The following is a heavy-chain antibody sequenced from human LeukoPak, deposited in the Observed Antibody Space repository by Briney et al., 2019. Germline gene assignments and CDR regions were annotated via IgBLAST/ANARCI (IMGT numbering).Heavy chain of an antibody. D-gene: IGHD3-9*01. Sequence: GGSLRLSCAASGFTFSSYEMNWVRQAPGKVLEWVSYISSSGSTIYYADSVKGRFTISRDNAKNSLYLQMNSLRAEDTAVYYCARDFVDYDILTGYYNGFDYWGQGTLVTVSS. V-gene: IGHV3-48*03. CDR2: ISSSGSTI. CDR3: ARDFVDYDILTGYYNGFDY. J-gene: IGHJ4*02. CDR1: GFTFSSYE.